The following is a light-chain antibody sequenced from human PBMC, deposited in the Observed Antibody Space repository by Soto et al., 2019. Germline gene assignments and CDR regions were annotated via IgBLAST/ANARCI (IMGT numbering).Light chain of an antibody. Sequence: EIVLTQSPGTLSLSPGERATLSCRASQSVISSYLAWYQQKPGQAPSLLIYGASSRATGIPARFSGSGSGTEFTLTISSLQSEDFAVYYCQQYNNWPPWKFGQGTKVDIK. V-gene: IGKV3D-15*01. CDR3: QQYNNWPPWK. J-gene: IGKJ1*01. CDR2: GAS. CDR1: QSVISSY.